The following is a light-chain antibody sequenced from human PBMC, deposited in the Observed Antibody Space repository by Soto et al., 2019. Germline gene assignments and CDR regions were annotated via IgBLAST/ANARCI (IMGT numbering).Light chain of an antibody. Sequence: IQLTQAPSSLSASVGDRVTITCRASQVIENSLVWLQQKPGKAPKLLIHGAFTLQGGVPSRFSGSGTGIDFTLTISSLQPEDFGTYYCQQLKSYPLTFGGGTNVAIK. J-gene: IGKJ4*01. CDR1: QVIENS. V-gene: IGKV1-9*01. CDR3: QQLKSYPLT. CDR2: GAF.